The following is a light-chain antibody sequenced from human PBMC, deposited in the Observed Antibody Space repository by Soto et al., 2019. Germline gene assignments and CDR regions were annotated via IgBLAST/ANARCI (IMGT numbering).Light chain of an antibody. CDR2: DAS. J-gene: IGKJ1*01. Sequence: IVLTQSPVTLALSPGERAVLSCRASQSVSTSLAWYQHKPGQAPRLFIYDASKRAPGIPARFSGSGSGTDFTLTISSLEPEDIAVYYCQVRDVWPSFGQGTKVEIK. CDR1: QSVSTS. V-gene: IGKV3-11*01. CDR3: QVRDVWPS.